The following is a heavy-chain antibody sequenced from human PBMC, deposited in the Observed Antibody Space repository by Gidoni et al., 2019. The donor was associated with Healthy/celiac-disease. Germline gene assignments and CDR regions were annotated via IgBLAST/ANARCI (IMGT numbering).Heavy chain of an antibody. CDR3: ASALGPRFPVGY. J-gene: IGHJ4*02. CDR2: INAGNGNT. V-gene: IGHV1-3*01. CDR1: GYTFTSYA. Sequence: QVQLVQSGAEVKKPGASVKVSCKASGYTFTSYAMHWVRQAPGQRLEWMGWINAGNGNTKYSQKFQGRVTITRDTSASTAYMELSSLRSEDTAVYYWASALGPRFPVGYWGQGTLVTVSS. D-gene: IGHD3-10*01.